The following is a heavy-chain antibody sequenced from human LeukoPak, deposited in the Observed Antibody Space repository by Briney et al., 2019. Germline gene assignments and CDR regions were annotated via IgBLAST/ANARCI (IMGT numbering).Heavy chain of an antibody. CDR1: GYTFTSYG. CDR3: ARDFTRIAARPRAFDI. Sequence: ASVKVSCKASGYTFTSYGITWVRQAPGLGLEWMGWISAYNGNTNYAQKLQGRVTMTTDTSTSTAYMELRSLRSDDTAVYYCARDFTRIAARPRAFDIWGQGTMVTVSS. J-gene: IGHJ3*02. CDR2: ISAYNGNT. V-gene: IGHV1-18*01. D-gene: IGHD6-6*01.